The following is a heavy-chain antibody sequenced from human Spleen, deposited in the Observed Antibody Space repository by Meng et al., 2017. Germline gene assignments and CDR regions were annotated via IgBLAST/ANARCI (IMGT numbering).Heavy chain of an antibody. V-gene: IGHV3-30*01. J-gene: IGHJ4*02. D-gene: IGHD2-15*01. CDR2: ISYDGSNK. Sequence: GGSLRLSCAASGFTFSTYAMHWVRQVPGKGLEWVALISYDGSNKYYADSVKGRFSVSRDNSKNTLYLQMNSLRAEDTAVYYCARAIRIGYCTGGNCYTLRYWGQGTLVTVSS. CDR3: ARAIRIGYCTGGNCYTLRY. CDR1: GFTFSTYA.